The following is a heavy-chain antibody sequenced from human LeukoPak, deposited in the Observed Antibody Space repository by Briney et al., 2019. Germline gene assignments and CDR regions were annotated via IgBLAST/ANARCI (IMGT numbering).Heavy chain of an antibody. CDR3: ARARSASVAGTA. D-gene: IGHD6-19*01. V-gene: IGHV1-2*02. CDR2: INPNSGGT. CDR1: GYTFTSYY. Sequence: ASVKVSCKASGYTFTSYYMHWVRQAPGQGLEWMGWINPNSGGTNYAQKFQGRVTMTRDTSISTAYMELSRLRSDDTAVYYCARARSASVAGTAWGQGTLVTVSS. J-gene: IGHJ5*02.